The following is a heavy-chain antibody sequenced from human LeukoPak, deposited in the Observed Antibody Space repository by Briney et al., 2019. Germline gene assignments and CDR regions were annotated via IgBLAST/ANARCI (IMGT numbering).Heavy chain of an antibody. Sequence: SETLSLTCAVSGGSISSGGYYWTWIRQSPGKGLEWLGEFTPLETTNYNPSLKSRVTVSVDTSKNQFSLSLTSVTAADTAVYFCARGNRRLGYYGSGSRLPYDSWGQGTLVTVSS. CDR3: ARGNRRLGYYGSGSRLPYDS. J-gene: IGHJ5*02. CDR2: FTPLETT. CDR1: GGSISSGGYY. D-gene: IGHD3-10*01. V-gene: IGHV4-34*01.